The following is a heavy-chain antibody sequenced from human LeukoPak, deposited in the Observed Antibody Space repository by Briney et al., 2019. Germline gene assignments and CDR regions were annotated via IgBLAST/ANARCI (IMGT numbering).Heavy chain of an antibody. CDR2: ISFDGSNK. CDR3: AREELGSSLGFDP. J-gene: IGHJ5*02. Sequence: PGGSLRLSCVASGFTFSSYSFNWVRQPPGKGLEWVAVISFDGSNKYYADSVKGRFTISRDNSENTLYLQMNSLRAEDTAVYYCAREELGSSLGFDPWGQGTLVTVSS. V-gene: IGHV3-30*03. D-gene: IGHD3-16*01. CDR1: GFTFSSYS.